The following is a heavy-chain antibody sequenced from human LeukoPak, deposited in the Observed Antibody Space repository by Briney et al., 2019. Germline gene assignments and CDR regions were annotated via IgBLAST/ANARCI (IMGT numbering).Heavy chain of an antibody. Sequence: PSETLPLTCTVSGGSISSGDYYWSWIRQPPGKGLEWIGYIYYSGSTYYNPSLKSRVTISVDTSKNQFSLKLSSVTAADTAVYYCARVWFGEFVDYWGQGTLVTVSS. J-gene: IGHJ4*02. CDR3: ARVWFGEFVDY. CDR2: IYYSGST. CDR1: GGSISSGDYY. D-gene: IGHD3-10*01. V-gene: IGHV4-30-4*08.